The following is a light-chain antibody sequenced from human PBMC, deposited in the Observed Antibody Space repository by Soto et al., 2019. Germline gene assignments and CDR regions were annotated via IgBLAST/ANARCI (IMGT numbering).Light chain of an antibody. CDR2: KAS. V-gene: IGKV1-5*03. CDR3: QQYNTYSRT. J-gene: IGKJ1*01. Sequence: DIQMTQSPSTRSASVVDRVTITFRASQSVSDWLAWYQQKPGKAPKLLIYKASSLESGVPSRFSGSGSGTEFTLTISSPQPDDFATYYCQQYNTYSRTFGQGTKVDIK. CDR1: QSVSDW.